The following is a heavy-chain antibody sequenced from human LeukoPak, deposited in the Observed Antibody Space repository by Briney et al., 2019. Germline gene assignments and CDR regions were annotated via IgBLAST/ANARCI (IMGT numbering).Heavy chain of an antibody. V-gene: IGHV1-2*06. CDR3: ARGAGISGTNWVRLDYFDF. CDR1: GYAFIGYY. CDR2: INPNSGDT. J-gene: IGHJ4*02. D-gene: IGHD1-7*01. Sequence: ASVKVSCKTSGYAFIGYYTHWVRQAPGQGLEWMGRINPNSGDTTHAQKFQARVTMTRDKSINTAYVGLTSLTSDDRAVYYCARGAGISGTNWVRLDYFDFWGQGTLVTVSS.